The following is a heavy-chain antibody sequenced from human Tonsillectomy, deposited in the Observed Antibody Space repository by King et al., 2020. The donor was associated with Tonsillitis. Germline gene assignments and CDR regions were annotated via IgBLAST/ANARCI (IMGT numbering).Heavy chain of an antibody. CDR1: GYSFSTYW. CDR3: ARQGDGYYLVGRFPIDY. J-gene: IGHJ4*02. CDR2: IYPGDSDT. D-gene: IGHD5-24*01. Sequence: VQLVESGAEVKKPGESLKISCKGSGYSFSTYWIGWVRQMPGKGLEWMGIIYPGDSDTRYSPSFQGQVTISVDKSTSTAYLQWSSLKASYAAMYYCARQGDGYYLVGRFPIDYWGQGTLVTVSS. V-gene: IGHV5-51*01.